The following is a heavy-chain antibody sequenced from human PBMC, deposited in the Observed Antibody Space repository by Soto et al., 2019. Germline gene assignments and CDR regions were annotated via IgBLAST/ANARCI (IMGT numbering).Heavy chain of an antibody. CDR2: ISSSSSYI. Sequence: EVQLVESGGGLVKPGGSLRLSCAASGFTFSSYSMNWVRQAPGKGLEWVSSISSSSSYIYYADSVKGRFTISRDNAKNSLYLQMNRLRAEDTAVYYCARDTAVAGTGSRDYYYGMDVWGQGTTVTVSS. J-gene: IGHJ6*02. D-gene: IGHD6-19*01. CDR1: GFTFSSYS. V-gene: IGHV3-21*01. CDR3: ARDTAVAGTGSRDYYYGMDV.